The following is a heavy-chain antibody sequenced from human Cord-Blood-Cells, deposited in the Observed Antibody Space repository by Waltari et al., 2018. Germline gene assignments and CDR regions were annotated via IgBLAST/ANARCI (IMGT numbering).Heavy chain of an antibody. D-gene: IGHD2-15*01. J-gene: IGHJ3*02. V-gene: IGHV3-48*02. CDR2: ISSSSSTI. Sequence: EVQLVESGGGLVQPGGSLRLSCAASGFTFSSYSMNWVRQAPGKGLEWVSYISSSSSTIYYAGSVKGRCTISRDNAKNSLYLQMNSLRDEDTAVYYCGRDSGYCSGGSCYYDAFDIWGQGTMVTVSS. CDR1: GFTFSSYS. CDR3: GRDSGYCSGGSCYYDAFDI.